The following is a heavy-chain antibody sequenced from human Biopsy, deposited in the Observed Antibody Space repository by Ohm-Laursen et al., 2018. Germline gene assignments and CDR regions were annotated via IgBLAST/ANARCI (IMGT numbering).Heavy chain of an antibody. CDR1: GGTFSSYA. D-gene: IGHD3-3*01. CDR2: IIPVVGTT. V-gene: IGHV1-69*01. Sequence: SSVKVSCKVSGGTFSSYAITWVRQAPGQGLEWMGGIIPVVGTTHYARKFQGRVTITADESTNTAYMELNSLRSEDTAAYFCARGAVTISGEAAHYYPLDVWGLGITVTVS. J-gene: IGHJ6*02. CDR3: ARGAVTISGEAAHYYPLDV.